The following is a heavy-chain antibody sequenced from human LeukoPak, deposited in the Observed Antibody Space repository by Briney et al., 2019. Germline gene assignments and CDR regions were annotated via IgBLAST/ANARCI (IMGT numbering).Heavy chain of an antibody. CDR3: ARSLLVVPDASGEHDAFDM. CDR1: GYTFTSYG. J-gene: IGHJ3*02. D-gene: IGHD2-8*02. Sequence: VASVTVSCKASGYTFTSYGISWVRQAPGQGLEWVGWISAYNGDTKYAQNFQDKVTMTTDTSTSTAYMELRSLTSDDTAVYYCARSLLVVPDASGEHDAFDMWGQGTMVTVSS. V-gene: IGHV1-18*01. CDR2: ISAYNGDT.